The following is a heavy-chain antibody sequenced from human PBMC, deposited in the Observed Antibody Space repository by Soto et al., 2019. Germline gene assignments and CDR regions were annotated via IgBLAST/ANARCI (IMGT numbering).Heavy chain of an antibody. Sequence: ASVKVSCKASGYTFTSYGISWVRQAPGQGLEWMGWISAYNGNTNYAQKLQGRVTMTTDTSTSTAYMELRSLRSDDTAVYYCACDKGFLEGLGFTRCDPWGQGTLVTVSS. V-gene: IGHV1-18*01. CDR3: ACDKGFLEGLGFTRCDP. CDR1: GYTFTSYG. J-gene: IGHJ5*02. D-gene: IGHD3-3*01. CDR2: ISAYNGNT.